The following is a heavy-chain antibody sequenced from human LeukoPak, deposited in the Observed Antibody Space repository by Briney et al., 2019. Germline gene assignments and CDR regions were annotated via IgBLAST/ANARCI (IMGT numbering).Heavy chain of an antibody. Sequence: PSETLSLTCAVYGGSLSGYFWIWSRQTPGQGLEWIGDINHSGDTNYTASLKSRVTISVHTSQHQFSLHLTSVTAADPAVYYCASGLLTDYSRRYLYYYMDVWGTGPAVIVSS. J-gene: IGHJ6*03. CDR3: ASGLLTDYSRRYLYYYMDV. CDR2: INHSGDT. D-gene: IGHD1-1*01. CDR1: GGSLSGYF. V-gene: IGHV4-34*01.